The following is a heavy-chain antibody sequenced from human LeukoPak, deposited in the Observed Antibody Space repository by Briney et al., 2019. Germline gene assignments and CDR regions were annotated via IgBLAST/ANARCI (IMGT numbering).Heavy chain of an antibody. V-gene: IGHV3-53*01. D-gene: IGHD4-17*01. Sequence: PGGSLRLSCTVSGFTVSSNSMSWVRQAPGKGLEWVSFIYSDNTHYSDSVKGRFTISRDNSKNTLYLQMNSLRAEDTAVYYCATARWVTTDFDYWGQGTLVTVSS. J-gene: IGHJ4*02. CDR3: ATARWVTTDFDY. CDR2: IYSDNT. CDR1: GFTVSSNS.